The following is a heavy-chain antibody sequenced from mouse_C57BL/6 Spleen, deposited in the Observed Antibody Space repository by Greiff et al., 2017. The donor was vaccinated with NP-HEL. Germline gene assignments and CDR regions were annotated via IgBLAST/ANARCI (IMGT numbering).Heavy chain of an antibody. CDR3: ARDRGYYWYFDV. J-gene: IGHJ1*03. CDR2: INYDGSST. D-gene: IGHD2-2*01. CDR1: GFTFSDYY. V-gene: IGHV5-16*01. Sequence: EVKLLESAGGLVQPGSSMKLSCTASGFTFSDYYMAWVRQVPEKGLEWVANINYDGSSTYYLDSLKSRFIISRDNAKNILYLQMSSLKSEDTATYYCARDRGYYWYFDVWGTGTTVTVSS.